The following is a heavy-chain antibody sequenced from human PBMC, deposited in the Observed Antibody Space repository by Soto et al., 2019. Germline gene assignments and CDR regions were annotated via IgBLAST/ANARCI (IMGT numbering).Heavy chain of an antibody. CDR3: VRDIR. Sequence: EVQLVESGGGLVQPGGSLRLSCAASGFTFNNFWMYWVRQTPEKGLVWVSGINSDGTNTIYADSVKGRFTISRDNAKNTRYLHMNSLTVEDTAIYYCVRDIRWGQGTLVTVSS. J-gene: IGHJ4*02. CDR1: GFTFNNFW. CDR2: INSDGTNT. V-gene: IGHV3-74*01.